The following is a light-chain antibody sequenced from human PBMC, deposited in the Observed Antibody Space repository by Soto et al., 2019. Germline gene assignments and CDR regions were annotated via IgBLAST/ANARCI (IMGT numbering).Light chain of an antibody. Sequence: QSVLTQPPSAYGTPGQRVTISCSGSSSNIGSNYVYWYQQLPGTAPKLLIYRNNQRPSGVPDRFSGSKSGTSASLAISGLRSEDEADYYCAAWDVSLSGYAFGTGTKLTVL. CDR1: SSNIGSNY. CDR3: AAWDVSLSGYA. V-gene: IGLV1-47*01. J-gene: IGLJ1*01. CDR2: RNN.